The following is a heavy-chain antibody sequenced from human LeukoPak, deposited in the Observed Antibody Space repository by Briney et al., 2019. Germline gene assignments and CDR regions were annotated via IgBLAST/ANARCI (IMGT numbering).Heavy chain of an antibody. J-gene: IGHJ2*01. Sequence: PGGSLRLSCAASGFTFSSYAMSWVRQAPGQGLEWVSAISGSGGSTYYADSVKGRFTISRDNSKNTLYLQMNSLRAEDTAVYYCAKRGGDCGGDCYSAWYFDLWGRGTLVTVSS. CDR2: ISGSGGST. D-gene: IGHD2-21*02. CDR1: GFTFSSYA. CDR3: AKRGGDCGGDCYSAWYFDL. V-gene: IGHV3-23*01.